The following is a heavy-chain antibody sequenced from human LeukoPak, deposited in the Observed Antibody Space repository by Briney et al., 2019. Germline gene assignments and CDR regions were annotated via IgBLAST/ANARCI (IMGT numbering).Heavy chain of an antibody. CDR1: GFTFSKYW. D-gene: IGHD6-13*01. CDR3: ARDLGIAAAGIDY. V-gene: IGHV3-7*01. J-gene: IGHJ4*02. Sequence: GGSLRLSCAASGFTFSKYWMSWVRQAPGKGLEWVAYIKEDGSEKYYVGSVKGRFTISRDNAKNSLYLQMNSLRAEDTAVYYCARDLGIAAAGIDYWGQGTLVTVSS. CDR2: IKEDGSEK.